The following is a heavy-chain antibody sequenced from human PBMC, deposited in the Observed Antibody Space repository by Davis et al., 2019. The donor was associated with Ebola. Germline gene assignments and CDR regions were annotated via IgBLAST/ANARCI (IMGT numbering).Heavy chain of an antibody. CDR1: GYTFTSYG. CDR3: ARAQFPTTSDH. Sequence: AASVKVSCKASGYTFTSYGISWVRQAPGQGLEWMGWISAYNGNTNYAQNVQGRVTMTTDTSTSTAYLEVGSLRSDAPAVYYCARAQFPTTSDHWGQGTLVTVSS. CDR2: ISAYNGNT. V-gene: IGHV1-18*04. J-gene: IGHJ4*02. D-gene: IGHD1-1*01.